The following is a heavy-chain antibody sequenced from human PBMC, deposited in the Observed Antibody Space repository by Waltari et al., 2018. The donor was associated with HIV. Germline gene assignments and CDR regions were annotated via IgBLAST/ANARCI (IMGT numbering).Heavy chain of an antibody. V-gene: IGHV4-38-2*01. CDR3: ARVYGYSGSYPGAPDDY. D-gene: IGHD1-26*01. CDR1: GYSIRRGYS. J-gene: IGHJ4*02. Sequence: QVQLQESGPGLVKPSETLSLTCAVSGYSIRRGYSWGWIRPPPGKGLEWIGSIYHSGSTYYNPSLKSRVTISVDTSKNQFSLKLSSVTAADTAVYYCARVYGYSGSYPGAPDDYWGQGTLVTVSS. CDR2: IYHSGST.